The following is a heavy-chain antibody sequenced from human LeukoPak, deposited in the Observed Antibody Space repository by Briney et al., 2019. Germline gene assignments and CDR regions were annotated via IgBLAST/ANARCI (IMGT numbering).Heavy chain of an antibody. V-gene: IGHV3-23*01. D-gene: IGHD1-1*01. CDR3: ATRGTSATKYFAD. Sequence: GGSLRLSCAASGFTFSSYVLSWVRQAPGKGLEWVSTISSSGDNTYYADSVKGRFTISRDNPKNTLHLQMNSLRAEDTAVYYCATRGTSATKYFADWGQGTLVSVSS. CDR1: GFTFSSYV. CDR2: ISSSGDNT. J-gene: IGHJ4*02.